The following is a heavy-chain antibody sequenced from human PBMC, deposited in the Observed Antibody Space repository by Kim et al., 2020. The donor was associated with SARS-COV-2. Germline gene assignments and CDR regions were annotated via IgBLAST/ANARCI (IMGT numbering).Heavy chain of an antibody. CDR3: ASPITIFGVVINYYGMDV. CDR1: GYTFTGYY. CDR2: INPNSGGT. J-gene: IGHJ6*02. Sequence: ASVKVSCKASGYTFTGYYMHWVRQAPGQGLEWMGWINPNSGGTNYAQKFQGRVTMTRDTSISTAYMELSRLRSDDTAVYYCASPITIFGVVINYYGMDVWGQGTTVTVSS. V-gene: IGHV1-2*02. D-gene: IGHD3-3*01.